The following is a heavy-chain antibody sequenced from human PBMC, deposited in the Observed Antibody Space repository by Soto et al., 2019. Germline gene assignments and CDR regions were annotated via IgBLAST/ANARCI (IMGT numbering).Heavy chain of an antibody. Sequence: PRESLKISCKGSGYSVTTYWIGWVRQMPGKGLELMGIMYPGDSDTRYSPSLQGQVTISADKSISTAYLQWSSLKASDTAIYYCARENRPQTYYFEYCGQGTLVTVSS. V-gene: IGHV5-51*01. J-gene: IGHJ4*02. CDR2: MYPGDSDT. CDR1: GYSVTTYW. CDR3: ARENRPQTYYFEY. D-gene: IGHD6-6*01.